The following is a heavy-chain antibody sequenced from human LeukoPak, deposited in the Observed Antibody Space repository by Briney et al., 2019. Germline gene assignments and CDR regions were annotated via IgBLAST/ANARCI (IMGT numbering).Heavy chain of an antibody. Sequence: SETLSLTCTVSGGSISSYYWSWIRQPPGKGLEWIGYIYYSGSTNYNPSLKSRVTISVDTSKNQFSLILTSVTAADTAVYYCARGWLPGASFDYWGQGTLVTVSS. D-gene: IGHD5-12*01. J-gene: IGHJ4*02. CDR3: ARGWLPGASFDY. CDR1: GGSISSYY. V-gene: IGHV4-59*01. CDR2: IYYSGST.